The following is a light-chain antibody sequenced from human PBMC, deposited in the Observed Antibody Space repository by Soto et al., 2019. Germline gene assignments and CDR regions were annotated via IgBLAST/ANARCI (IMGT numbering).Light chain of an antibody. CDR2: EVN. Sequence: QSALTQPPSASGSPGQSVTISCTGTSSDVGGYDYVSWYQQHPGKVPILMIYEVNKPPAGVPGRFSGSTSGNTASPTVAGRQTEEEADYCGSSDAGSDSLVFGGGTKLTVL. CDR3: SSDAGSDSLV. CDR1: SSDVGGYDY. V-gene: IGLV2-8*01. J-gene: IGLJ2*01.